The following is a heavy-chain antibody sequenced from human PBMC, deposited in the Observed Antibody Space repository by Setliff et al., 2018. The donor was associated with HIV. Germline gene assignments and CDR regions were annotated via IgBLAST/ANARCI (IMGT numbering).Heavy chain of an antibody. J-gene: IGHJ3*02. V-gene: IGHV4-34*01. Sequence: SETLSLTCAVYGGSFSGYYWSWIRQPPGKGLEWIGEIKHRGSTNYNPSLKSRVTISVDTSKNQFSVRLSSVTAADTAVYYCARGYEGSSPGGAFDIWGLGTMVTVSS. D-gene: IGHD6-6*01. CDR3: ARGYEGSSPGGAFDI. CDR2: IKHRGST. CDR1: GGSFSGYY.